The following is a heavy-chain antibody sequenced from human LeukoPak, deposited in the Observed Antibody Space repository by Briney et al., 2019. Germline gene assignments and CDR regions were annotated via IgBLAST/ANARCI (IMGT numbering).Heavy chain of an antibody. CDR3: ARVMLRSSYYFDY. J-gene: IGHJ4*02. CDR2: IYYSGST. Sequence: SETLSLTCTVSGGSISSGTYYWGWIRQPPGKGLEWIGSIYYSGSTYYNPSLKSRVTISVDTSKNQFSLKLSSVTAADTAVYYCARVMLRSSYYFDYWGQGTLVSVSS. CDR1: GGSISSGTYY. D-gene: IGHD3-3*01. V-gene: IGHV4-39*07.